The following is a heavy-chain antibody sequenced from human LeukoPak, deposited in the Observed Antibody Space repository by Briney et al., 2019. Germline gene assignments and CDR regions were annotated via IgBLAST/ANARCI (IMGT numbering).Heavy chain of an antibody. D-gene: IGHD2/OR15-2a*01. V-gene: IGHV1-24*01. J-gene: IGHJ5*02. CDR2: FDPEDDKM. CDR1: GDTLTKLS. Sequence: GASVKVSCKVSGDTLTKLSMNWVRQAHGKGLEWMGGFDPEDDKMIYAQRFRGRVTLTEDTSTDTAFMEPSNLGSEDTAIYYCAVSLLHYERISASWDQGTLVTVSS. CDR3: AVSLLHYERISAS.